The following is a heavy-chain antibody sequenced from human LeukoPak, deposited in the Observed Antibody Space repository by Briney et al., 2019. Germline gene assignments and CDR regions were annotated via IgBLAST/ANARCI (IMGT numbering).Heavy chain of an antibody. D-gene: IGHD4-23*01. V-gene: IGHV1-69*04. J-gene: IGHJ6*02. CDR1: GGTFIIYA. CDR3: ARDDFSGNHYYYYGMDV. Sequence: ASVNVSFKASGGTFIIYAISWVRQAPGQGREWMGRIIPILGIANYAQKFQGRVTITADKSTSTAYMELSSLRSEDTAVYYCARDDFSGNHYYYYGMDVWGQGTTVTVSS. CDR2: IIPILGIA.